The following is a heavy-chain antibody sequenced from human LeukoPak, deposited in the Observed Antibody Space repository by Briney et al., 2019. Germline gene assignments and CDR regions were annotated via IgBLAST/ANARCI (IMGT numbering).Heavy chain of an antibody. CDR3: ARDLGGSYPI. CDR2: IWYDGSNK. Sequence: GRSLRLSCAASGFTFSSYGMHWVRQAPGKGLEWVAVIWYDGSNKYYAASVKGRFTISRDNSKNTLYLQMTSLRAEDTAVYYCARDLGGSYPIWGQGTLVTVSS. D-gene: IGHD1-26*01. J-gene: IGHJ4*02. CDR1: GFTFSSYG. V-gene: IGHV3-33*01.